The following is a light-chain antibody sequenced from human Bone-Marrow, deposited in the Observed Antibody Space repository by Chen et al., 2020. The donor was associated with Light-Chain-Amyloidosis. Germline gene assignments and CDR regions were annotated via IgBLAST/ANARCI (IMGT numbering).Light chain of an antibody. Sequence: SYVLTQPSSVSVAPGQTATWACGGNNIGSTSVHWYQQTPGQAPLLVVYDDSDRPSGIPDRLSGSNSGNTATLTISRVEAGDEADYYCQVWDRSSDRPVFGGGTKLTVL. V-gene: IGLV3-21*02. CDR3: QVWDRSSDRPV. CDR1: NIGSTS. J-gene: IGLJ3*02. CDR2: DDS.